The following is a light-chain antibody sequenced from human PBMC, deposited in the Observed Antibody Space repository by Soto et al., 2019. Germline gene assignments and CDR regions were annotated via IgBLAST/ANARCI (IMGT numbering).Light chain of an antibody. V-gene: IGLV2-8*01. CDR2: EVS. J-gene: IGLJ2*01. CDR1: SSDVGGYNY. Sequence: QSALTQPPSASGSPGQSVTISCTGTSSDVGGYNYVSWYQQHPGKAPNLMIYEVSKRPSGVPDRFSGSKSVNTASLTVSGLQAEDEADYYCSSYAGSNNLVFGGGTKLTVL. CDR3: SSYAGSNNLV.